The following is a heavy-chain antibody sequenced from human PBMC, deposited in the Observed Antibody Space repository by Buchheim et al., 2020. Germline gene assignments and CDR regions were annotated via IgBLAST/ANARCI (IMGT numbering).Heavy chain of an antibody. CDR2: ISYDGSNK. D-gene: IGHD5-18*01. J-gene: IGHJ4*02. Sequence: QVQLVESGGGVVQPGRSLRLSCAASGFTFSSYGMHWVRQAPGKGLEWVAVISYDGSNKYSADSVKGRFTISRDNSKNKLYLQMNSLRLEDTALYYCARVPPVGLPIPNFDSWGQGTL. CDR1: GFTFSSYG. CDR3: ARVPPVGLPIPNFDS. V-gene: IGHV3-30*03.